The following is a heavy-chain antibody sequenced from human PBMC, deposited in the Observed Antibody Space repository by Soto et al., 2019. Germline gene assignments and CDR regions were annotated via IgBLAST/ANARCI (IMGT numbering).Heavy chain of an antibody. D-gene: IGHD3-10*01. Sequence: PSETLSLTCTVSGGSTSSSSYYWGWIRQPPGKGLEWIGSIYYSGSTYYNPSLKSRVTISVDTSKNQFSLKLSSVTAADTAVYYCARHVVLWFGELYFDYWGQGTLVTVSS. V-gene: IGHV4-39*01. CDR2: IYYSGST. CDR3: ARHVVLWFGELYFDY. J-gene: IGHJ4*02. CDR1: GGSTSSSSYY.